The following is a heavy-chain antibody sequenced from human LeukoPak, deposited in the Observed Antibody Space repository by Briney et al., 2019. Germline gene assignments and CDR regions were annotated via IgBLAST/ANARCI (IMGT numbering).Heavy chain of an antibody. CDR3: ARGVGFVKIDY. CDR2: INHSGRT. D-gene: IGHD3-10*01. CDR1: GGSISSGSSY. J-gene: IGHJ4*02. Sequence: SETLSLTCTVSGGSISSGSSYWSWIRQPPGKGLEWIGEINHSGRTNYNPSLKSRVTISVDTSKNQCSLKLSSVTAADTAVYYCARGVGFVKIDYWGQGTLVTVSS. V-gene: IGHV4-39*07.